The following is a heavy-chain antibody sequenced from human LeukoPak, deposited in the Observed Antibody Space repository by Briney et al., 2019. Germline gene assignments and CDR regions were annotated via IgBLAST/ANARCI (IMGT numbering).Heavy chain of an antibody. D-gene: IGHD3-16*01. CDR2: INSDGSST. J-gene: IGHJ4*02. V-gene: IGHV3-74*01. Sequence: GGSLRLSCAASGFTFSSYWMHWVRQAPGKGLVWVSRINSDGSSTTYADSVKGRFTISRDNAKNSLYLQMTTVRAEDSAIYYCARADDSEEGFDYWGQGTLVTVSS. CDR3: ARADDSEEGFDY. CDR1: GFTFSSYW.